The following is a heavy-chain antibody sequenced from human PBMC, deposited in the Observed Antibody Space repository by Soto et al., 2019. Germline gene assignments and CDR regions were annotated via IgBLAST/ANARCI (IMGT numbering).Heavy chain of an antibody. D-gene: IGHD6-13*01. V-gene: IGHV3-23*01. CDR2: ISGSGNTT. CDR1: GFTFSSYA. J-gene: IGHJ4*02. CDR3: AKARGRTWYEDY. Sequence: EVQLLESGGGLVQHGGSLRLSCAASGFTFSSYAMTWVRQAPGKGLEWVSSISGSGNTTYYADSVKGRFTISRDSSKNTLYLQMNSLRPEDTAVYYCAKARGRTWYEDYWGQGTLVTVSS.